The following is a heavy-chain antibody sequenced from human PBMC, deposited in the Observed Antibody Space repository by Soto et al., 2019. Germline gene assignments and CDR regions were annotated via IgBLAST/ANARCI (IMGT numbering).Heavy chain of an antibody. J-gene: IGHJ6*02. V-gene: IGHV4-30-4*01. CDR2: IYYSGST. D-gene: IGHD2-21*02. CDR3: ARDIAYCGGDCQRYGMDV. Sequence: PSETLSLTCTVSGGSISSGDYYWSWIRQPPGKGLEWIGYIYYSGSTYYNPSLKSRVTISVDTSKNQFSLKLSSVTAADTAVYYCARDIAYCGGDCQRYGMDVWGQGTTVTVSS. CDR1: GGSISSGDYY.